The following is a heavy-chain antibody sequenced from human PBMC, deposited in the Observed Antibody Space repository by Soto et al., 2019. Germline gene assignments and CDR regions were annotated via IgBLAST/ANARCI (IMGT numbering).Heavy chain of an antibody. D-gene: IGHD3-22*01. V-gene: IGHV1-8*01. CDR1: GYTFTSYD. CDR2: MNPNSGNT. CDR3: ARDTNYYDSSGYYHNDY. Sequence: ASVKVSCKASGYTFTSYDINWVRQATGQGLEWMGWMNPNSGNTGYAQKFQGRVTITADKSTSTAYMELSSLRSEDTAVYYCARDTNYYDSSGYYHNDYWGQGTLVTAPQ. J-gene: IGHJ4*02.